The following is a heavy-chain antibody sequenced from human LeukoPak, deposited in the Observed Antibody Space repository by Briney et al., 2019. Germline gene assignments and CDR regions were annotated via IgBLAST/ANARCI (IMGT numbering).Heavy chain of an antibody. CDR2: IKQDGSEK. CDR3: ASSPRYDSSDY. CDR1: GFTFSSYW. V-gene: IGHV3-7*01. D-gene: IGHD3-22*01. Sequence: PGGSLRLSCAASGFTFSSYWMNWVRQSPGKGLEWMANIKQDGSEKYYVGSVKGRFTISRDNAKNSLYLQMNSLRAEDTAVYYCASSPRYDSSDYWGQGTLVTVSS. J-gene: IGHJ4*02.